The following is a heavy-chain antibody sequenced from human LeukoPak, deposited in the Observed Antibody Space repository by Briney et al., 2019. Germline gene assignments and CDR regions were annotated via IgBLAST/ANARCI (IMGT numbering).Heavy chain of an antibody. CDR2: IIPIFGTA. CDR1: GGTFSSYA. V-gene: IGHV1-69*05. J-gene: IGHJ4*02. D-gene: IGHD3-10*01. CDR3: ARDMHYYGSGSYYLGGYYFDY. Sequence: SVKVSCKASGGTFSSYAISWVRQAPGQGLGWMGRIIPIFGTANYAQKFQGRVTITTDESTSTAYMELSSLRSEDTAVYYCARDMHYYGSGSYYLGGYYFDYWGQGTLVTVSS.